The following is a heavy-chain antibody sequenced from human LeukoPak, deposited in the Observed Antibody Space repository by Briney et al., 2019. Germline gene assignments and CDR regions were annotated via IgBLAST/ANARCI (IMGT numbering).Heavy chain of an antibody. CDR2: ISYDGSNK. CDR3: ARENLYGDYEPYLDY. CDR1: GFTFSSYA. Sequence: GGSLRLSCAASGFTFSSYAMHWVRQAPGKGLEWVAVISYDGSNKYYADSVKGRFTISRDNSKNTLYLQMNSLRAEDTAVYYCARENLYGDYEPYLDYWGQGTLVTVSS. V-gene: IGHV3-30-3*01. D-gene: IGHD4-17*01. J-gene: IGHJ4*02.